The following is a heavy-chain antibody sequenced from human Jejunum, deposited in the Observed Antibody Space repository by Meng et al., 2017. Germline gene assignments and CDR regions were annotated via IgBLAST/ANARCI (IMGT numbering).Heavy chain of an antibody. Sequence: EVQLVESGGGLVKPEGSLRLSCAASGLTFSAYAMSWVRQVPGRGLEWVSSITGSSAYIFYADSLRGRFTISRDNANNSLFLHINSLRVEDTAVYYCARVAHYQLLWPFDYWGLGTLVTVSS. V-gene: IGHV3-21*01. J-gene: IGHJ4*02. CDR1: GLTFSAYA. D-gene: IGHD2-2*01. CDR2: ITGSSAYI. CDR3: ARVAHYQLLWPFDY.